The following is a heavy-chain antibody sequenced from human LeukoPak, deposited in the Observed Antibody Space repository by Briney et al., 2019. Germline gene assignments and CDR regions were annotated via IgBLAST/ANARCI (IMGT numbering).Heavy chain of an antibody. Sequence: GGSLRLSCAASGFTFDDYAMTWVRQAPGKGLEWVSAISASAANTYYPDSVRGRFIVSRDNSKNTLYLQMNRMRAEDTAVYYCAKDKSGPPYCSGNNCFDAFDSWGQGTMVTVS. CDR1: GFTFDDYA. D-gene: IGHD2-15*01. CDR2: ISASAANT. CDR3: AKDKSGPPYCSGNNCFDAFDS. J-gene: IGHJ3*02. V-gene: IGHV3-23*01.